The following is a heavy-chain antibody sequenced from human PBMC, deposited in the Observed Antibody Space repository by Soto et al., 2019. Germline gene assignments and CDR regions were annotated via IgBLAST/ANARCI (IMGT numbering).Heavy chain of an antibody. D-gene: IGHD3-22*01. CDR3: ARDWVLKYYYDSRGQNPADHDYGMDV. Sequence: SVKVSFKASGGTFSSYAISWVRQAPGQGLEWMGGIIPIFGTANYAQKFQGRVTITADESTSTAYMELSSLRSEDTAVYYCARDWVLKYYYDSRGQNPADHDYGMDVWGQGTTVTVSS. CDR2: IIPIFGTA. V-gene: IGHV1-69*13. J-gene: IGHJ6*02. CDR1: GGTFSSYA.